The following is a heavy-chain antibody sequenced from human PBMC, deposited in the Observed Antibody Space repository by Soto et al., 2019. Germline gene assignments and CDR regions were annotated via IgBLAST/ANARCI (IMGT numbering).Heavy chain of an antibody. D-gene: IGHD3-3*01. Sequence: QLGGSLRLSCAASGFTFSSYAMSWVRQAPGKGLEWVSAISGSGGSTYYADSVKGRFTISRDNSKNTLYLQMNSLRAEDTAVYYCAKEWGRGGWLLYSFFDYWGQGTLVTVSS. CDR1: GFTFSSYA. CDR3: AKEWGRGGWLLYSFFDY. CDR2: ISGSGGST. J-gene: IGHJ4*02. V-gene: IGHV3-23*01.